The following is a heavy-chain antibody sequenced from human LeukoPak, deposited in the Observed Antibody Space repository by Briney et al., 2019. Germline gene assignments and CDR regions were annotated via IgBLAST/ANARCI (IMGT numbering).Heavy chain of an antibody. CDR3: ARDRRRGIAAAGIIDY. V-gene: IGHV3-30*02. CDR2: IRYDGSNK. D-gene: IGHD6-13*01. CDR1: GFTFSTYA. Sequence: SGGSLRLSCAASGFTFSTYAMHWVRQAPGKGLEWVAFIRYDGSNKYYADFVKGRFTISRDSSKNTLYLQMNSLRAEDTAVYYCARDRRRGIAAAGIIDYWGQGTLVTVSS. J-gene: IGHJ4*02.